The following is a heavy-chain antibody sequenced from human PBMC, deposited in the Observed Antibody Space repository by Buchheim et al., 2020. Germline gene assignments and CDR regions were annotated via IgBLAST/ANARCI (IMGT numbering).Heavy chain of an antibody. J-gene: IGHJ6*02. CDR2: ISYDGSNK. V-gene: IGHV3-30*18. Sequence: QVQLVESGGGVVQPGRSLRLSCAASGFTFSSYGMHWVRQAPGKGLEWVAVISYDGSNKYYADSVKGRFTISRDNSKNTLYLQMNSLRAEDTAVYYCAKDRRYCSSTSCYPYYYYGMDVWGQGTT. CDR1: GFTFSSYG. D-gene: IGHD2-2*01. CDR3: AKDRRYCSSTSCYPYYYYGMDV.